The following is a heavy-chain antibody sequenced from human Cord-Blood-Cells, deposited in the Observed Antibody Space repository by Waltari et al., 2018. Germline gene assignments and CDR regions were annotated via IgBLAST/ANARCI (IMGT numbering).Heavy chain of an antibody. J-gene: IGHJ4*02. D-gene: IGHD3-10*01. CDR1: GFTFRRHG. V-gene: IGHV3-21*01. CDR2: ISSSSSYI. CDR3: ARGGGSGSY. Sequence: EVQLVESGGGLVKPGGSLRLSCAALGFTFRRHGMHWVRQAPGKGLEWVSSISSSSSYIYYADSVKGRFTISRDNAKNSLYLQMNSLRAEDTAVYYCARGGGSGSYWGQGTLVTVSS.